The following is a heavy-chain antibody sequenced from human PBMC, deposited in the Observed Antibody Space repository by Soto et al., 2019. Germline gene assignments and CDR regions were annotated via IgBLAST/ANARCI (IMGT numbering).Heavy chain of an antibody. Sequence: VHLVDSGGGVVQPGRSLRLSCAASGFTFSNYVMHWVRQAPGKGLEWVAVISYDGSNKYYADSVKGRFTISRDNSKDTLYLKMNSLRVEDTAIYYCARAYSSGWSQSAGSWGQGTLVTVSS. CDR2: ISYDGSNK. CDR3: ARAYSSGWSQSAGS. D-gene: IGHD6-19*01. J-gene: IGHJ4*02. CDR1: GFTFSNYV. V-gene: IGHV3-30*03.